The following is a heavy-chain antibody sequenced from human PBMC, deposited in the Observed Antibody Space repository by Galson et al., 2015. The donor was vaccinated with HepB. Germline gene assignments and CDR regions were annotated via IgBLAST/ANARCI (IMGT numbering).Heavy chain of an antibody. V-gene: IGHV3-74*01. J-gene: IGHJ4*02. CDR1: GFTFSSYW. CDR3: ARATTGTWNRDYFDY. D-gene: IGHD1-26*01. Sequence: SLRLSCAASGFTFSSYWMHWVRQAPGKGLVWVSRINSDGSSTSYADSVKGRFTISRDNAKNTLYLQMNSLRAEDTAVYYCARATTGTWNRDYFDYWGQGTLVTVSS. CDR2: INSDGSST.